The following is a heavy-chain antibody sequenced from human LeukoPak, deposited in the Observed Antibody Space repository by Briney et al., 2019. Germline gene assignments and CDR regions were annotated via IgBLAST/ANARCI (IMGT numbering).Heavy chain of an antibody. CDR3: ARPAFSLDPSDAFDI. D-gene: IGHD2/OR15-2a*01. V-gene: IGHV1-2*02. Sequence: GASVKVSRKASGYTFTGYYMHWVRQAPGQGLEWMGWINPNSGGTNYAQKFQGRVTMTRDTSISTAYMELSRLRSDDTAVYYCARPAFSLDPSDAFDIWGQGTMVTVSS. CDR2: INPNSGGT. J-gene: IGHJ3*02. CDR1: GYTFTGYY.